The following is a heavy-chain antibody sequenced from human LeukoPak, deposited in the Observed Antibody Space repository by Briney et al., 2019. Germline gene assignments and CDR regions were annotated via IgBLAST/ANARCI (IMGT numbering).Heavy chain of an antibody. Sequence: GGSLRLSCAASGFTFSSYAMSWVRQAPGKGLEWVSAISGSGGSTYYADSVKGRFTISRDNSKNTLYLQMNSLRAEDTAVYYCAKDGPVARESWYDREAFGNYLDYWGQGALVTVSS. CDR1: GFTFSSYA. V-gene: IGHV3-23*01. D-gene: IGHD6-13*01. CDR2: ISGSGGST. J-gene: IGHJ4*02. CDR3: AKDGPVARESWYDREAFGNYLDY.